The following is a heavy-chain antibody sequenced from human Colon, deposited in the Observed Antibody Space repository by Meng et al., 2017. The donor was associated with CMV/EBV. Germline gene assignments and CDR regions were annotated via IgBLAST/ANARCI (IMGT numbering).Heavy chain of an antibody. CDR3: ARGSQSQRLLDY. CDR2: MNSDAGNT. Sequence: ASVKVSCKASGGTFSSYTISWVRQAPGQSLEWMGWMNSDAGNTVYAPQFRGRVTMTRDTSINTAYMELRSLKSDDTAVYYCARGSQSQRLLDYWGQGTLVTVSS. D-gene: IGHD6-25*01. CDR1: GGTFSSYT. J-gene: IGHJ4*02. V-gene: IGHV1-8*02.